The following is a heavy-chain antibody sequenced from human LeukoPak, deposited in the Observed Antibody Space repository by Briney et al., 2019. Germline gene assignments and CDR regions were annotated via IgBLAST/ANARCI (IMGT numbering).Heavy chain of an antibody. J-gene: IGHJ4*02. CDR1: GGSISSYY. Sequence: PSETLSLTCTVSGGSISSYYWSWIRQPAGQGLEWIGRISASGSTDYNPSLKSRVTMPLDTSKNQFSLRLSAVTAADTAVYYCARDLAAAGTVFDYWGQGTLVTVSS. CDR2: ISASGST. V-gene: IGHV4-4*07. D-gene: IGHD6-13*01. CDR3: ARDLAAAGTVFDY.